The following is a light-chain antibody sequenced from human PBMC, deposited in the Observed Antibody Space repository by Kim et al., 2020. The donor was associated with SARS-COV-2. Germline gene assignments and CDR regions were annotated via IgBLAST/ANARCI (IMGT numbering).Light chain of an antibody. CDR3: QTWGTGIG. CDR2: LNSEGSH. Sequence: GASVKRTGTRSRGHSRHAIAWDQQQPENGPRYWMKLNSEGSHSEGDGIPDRFSGSSSGGERYHTIPSLQSEDGAEYYCQTWGTGIGFGGGTKLIV. J-gene: IGLJ3*02. V-gene: IGLV4-69*01. CDR1: RGHSRHA.